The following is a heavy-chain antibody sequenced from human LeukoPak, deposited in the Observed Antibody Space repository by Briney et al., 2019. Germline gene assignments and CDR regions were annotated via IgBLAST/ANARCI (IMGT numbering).Heavy chain of an antibody. D-gene: IGHD6-13*01. Sequence: ASVKVSCKASGYTFTSYYMHWVRQAPGQGLEWMGIINPSGGSTSYAQKFQGRVTITADKSTSTAYMELSSLRSEDTAVYYCAMYSSSWSNDYWGQGTLVTVSS. CDR2: INPSGGST. CDR1: GYTFTSYY. CDR3: AMYSSSWSNDY. J-gene: IGHJ4*02. V-gene: IGHV1-46*01.